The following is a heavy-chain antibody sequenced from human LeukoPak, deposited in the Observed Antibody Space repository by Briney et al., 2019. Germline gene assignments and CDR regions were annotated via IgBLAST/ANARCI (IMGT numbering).Heavy chain of an antibody. CDR1: GFTFSSYW. J-gene: IGHJ4*02. Sequence: GFSLRLSCVTSGFTFSSYWMHLVRQAPGKVLVWISHINSDGSSTTYGDSVKGRFTIYRDNAKNTVYLQMNSLRAEDTAVYYCARPLSGYSSSLGYWGQGTLVTVSS. V-gene: IGHV3-74*03. CDR2: INSDGSST. CDR3: ARPLSGYSSSLGY. D-gene: IGHD6-6*01.